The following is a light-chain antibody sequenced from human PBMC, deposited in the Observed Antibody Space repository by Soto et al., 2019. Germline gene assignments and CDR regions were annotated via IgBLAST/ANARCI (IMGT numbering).Light chain of an antibody. J-gene: IGKJ1*01. CDR1: QSVNNN. Sequence: IVLTPSPGTLSFSPGARATLSCTASQSVNNNLAWYQQKPGQAPRLLIFGASSRATGIPDRFSGSGSGTDFTLTISRLEPEDCAVYYCQQYGSSPRTFGQGTKVDIK. CDR3: QQYGSSPRT. CDR2: GAS. V-gene: IGKV3-20*01.